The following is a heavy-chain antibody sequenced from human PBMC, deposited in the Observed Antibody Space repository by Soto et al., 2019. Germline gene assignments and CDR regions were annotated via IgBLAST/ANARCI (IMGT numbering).Heavy chain of an antibody. J-gene: IGHJ4*02. CDR1: GFTFPDYT. CDR2: ISWNSGSI. CDR3: AKGLYYYQTSGYPHY. V-gene: IGHV3-9*01. D-gene: IGHD3-22*01. Sequence: EVQLVESGGGLVQPGRSLRLSCAASGFTFPDYTMHWVRQAPGKGLEWVSGISWNSGSIDYADSVKGRFIISGDDAKNCLYLQMNSLRAEDTAFYYCAKGLYYYQTSGYPHYWGQGTLVTVSS.